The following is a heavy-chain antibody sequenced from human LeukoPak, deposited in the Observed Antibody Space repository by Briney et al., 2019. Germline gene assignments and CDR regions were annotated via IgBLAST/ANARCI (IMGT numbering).Heavy chain of an antibody. V-gene: IGHV4-39*07. CDR2: IDYTGSS. Sequence: SETLSLTCSVSGGSIRSSDGYWGFVRQTPGKGLEWMGSIDYTGSSHYNPSLKSRATISVDTSKNQFSPKLPSVTAPDTAVYSRTRAASSRPLFTYHMDVWGKGTTVTVSS. D-gene: IGHD2-2*01. J-gene: IGHJ6*03. CDR1: GGSIRSSDGY. CDR3: TRAASSRPLFTYHMDV.